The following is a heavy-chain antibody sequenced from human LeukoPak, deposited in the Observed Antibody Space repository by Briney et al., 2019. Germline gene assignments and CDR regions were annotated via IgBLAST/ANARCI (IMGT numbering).Heavy chain of an antibody. J-gene: IGHJ4*02. CDR1: GFTFDDYA. CDR2: ISWNSGSI. V-gene: IGHV3-9*03. CDR3: AKGQNYDFWSGCDY. Sequence: HPGRSLRLSCAASGFTFDDYAMHWVRQAPGKGLEWVSGISWNSGSIGYADSVKGRFTISRDNAKNSLYLQMNSLRAEDMALYYCAKGQNYDFWSGCDYWGQGTLVTVSS. D-gene: IGHD3-3*01.